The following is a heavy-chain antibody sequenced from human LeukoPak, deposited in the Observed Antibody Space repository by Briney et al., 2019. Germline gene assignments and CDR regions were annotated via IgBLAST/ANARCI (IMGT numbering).Heavy chain of an antibody. CDR1: GYTFTSYA. CDR3: ASMTTVTTSLDAFDI. V-gene: IGHV1-69*04. D-gene: IGHD4-17*01. CDR2: IIPILGIA. Sequence: WASVKVSCKASGYTFTSYAISWVRQAPGQGLEWMGRIIPILGIANYAQKFQGRVTITADKSTSTAYMELSSLRSEDTAVYYCASMTTVTTSLDAFDIWGQGTMVTVSS. J-gene: IGHJ3*02.